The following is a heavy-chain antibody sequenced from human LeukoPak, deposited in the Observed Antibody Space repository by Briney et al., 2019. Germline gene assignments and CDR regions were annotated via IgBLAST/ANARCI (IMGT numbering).Heavy chain of an antibody. CDR1: GGSFSGYY. CDR3: AGYSSRSIDY. CDR2: INHSGST. V-gene: IGHV4-34*01. J-gene: IGHJ4*02. Sequence: SETPSLTCAVYGGSFSGYYWSWIRQPPGKGLEWIGEINHSGSTNYNPSLKSRVTISVDTSKDQFSLKLSSVTAADTAVYYCAGYSSRSIDYWGQGTLVTVSS. D-gene: IGHD6-13*01.